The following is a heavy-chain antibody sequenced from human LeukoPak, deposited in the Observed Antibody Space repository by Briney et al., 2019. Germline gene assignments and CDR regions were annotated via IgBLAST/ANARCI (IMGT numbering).Heavy chain of an antibody. CDR1: GGSISSYY. D-gene: IGHD4-23*01. CDR3: ATLTTVVTPSYFDC. Sequence: PSETLSLTCTVSGGSISSYYWSWIRQPPGKGLEWIGHIYYSGSTNYNPSLKSRVTISIDTSKNQFSLKLSSVTAADTAVYYCATLTTVVTPSYFDCWGQGTLVTVSS. J-gene: IGHJ4*02. V-gene: IGHV4-59*08. CDR2: IYYSGST.